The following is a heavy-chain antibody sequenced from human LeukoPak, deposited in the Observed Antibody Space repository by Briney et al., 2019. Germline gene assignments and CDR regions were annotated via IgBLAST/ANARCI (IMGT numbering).Heavy chain of an antibody. CDR3: ARGAMVRGVIIWGDYFDY. CDR1: GYTFTGYY. Sequence: ASVKVSCKAPGYTFTGYYMHWVRQAPGQGLEWMGWINPNSGGTNYAQKFQGRVTMTRDTSISTAYMELSRLRSDDTAVYYCARGAMVRGVIIWGDYFDYWGQGTLVTVSS. J-gene: IGHJ4*02. D-gene: IGHD3-10*01. CDR2: INPNSGGT. V-gene: IGHV1-2*02.